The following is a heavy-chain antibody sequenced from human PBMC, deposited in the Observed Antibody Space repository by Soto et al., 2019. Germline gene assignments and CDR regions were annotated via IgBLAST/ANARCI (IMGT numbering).Heavy chain of an antibody. CDR1: GGAFTNYA. CDR2: IIPIFGSE. D-gene: IGHD1-26*01. Sequence: QVQLVQSGAEVKKPGSSVKVSCKASGGAFTNYAFGWLRQAPGQGLEWVGEIIPIFGSEDYAQKFQGRVSITADESTSTAYMELRSLRSDDTAVYYCATWPVMGFEGNQYYFDYWGQGTLVTVSS. CDR3: ATWPVMGFEGNQYYFDY. V-gene: IGHV1-69*01. J-gene: IGHJ4*02.